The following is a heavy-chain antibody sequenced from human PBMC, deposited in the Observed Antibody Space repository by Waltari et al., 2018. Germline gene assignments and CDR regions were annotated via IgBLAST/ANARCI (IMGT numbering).Heavy chain of an antibody. J-gene: IGHJ6*03. D-gene: IGHD2-2*02. CDR2: ISSSSSYI. V-gene: IGHV3-21*01. CDR3: ARDRGCSSTSCYKNYYYYYMDV. Sequence: EVQLVESGGGLVKPGGSLRLSCAASGFTFSSYSMNWVREAPGKGLEWVYSISSSSSYIYYADSVKGRFTISRDNAKNSLYLQRNSLRAEDTAVYYCARDRGCSSTSCYKNYYYYYMDVWGKGTTVTVSS. CDR1: GFTFSSYS.